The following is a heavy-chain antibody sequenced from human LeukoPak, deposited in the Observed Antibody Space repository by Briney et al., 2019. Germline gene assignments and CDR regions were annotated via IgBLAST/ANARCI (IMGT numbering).Heavy chain of an antibody. D-gene: IGHD2/OR15-2a*01. CDR3: ARESGNTFNNPFDM. CDR2: IGGSGRST. V-gene: IGHV3-23*01. CDR1: GFTFDNYD. Sequence: PGGSLRLSCAASGFTFDNYDMTWVRQAPGKGLEWVSGIGGSGRSTYYADSVKGRFTISRDNSKNTLYLQMNSLRADDTALYYCARESGNTFNNPFDMWGQGTMVIVSS. J-gene: IGHJ3*02.